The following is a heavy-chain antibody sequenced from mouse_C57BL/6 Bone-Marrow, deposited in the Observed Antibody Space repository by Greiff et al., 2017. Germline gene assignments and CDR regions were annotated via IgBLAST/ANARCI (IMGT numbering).Heavy chain of an antibody. CDR1: GYTFTSYW. CDR2: IDPSDSYT. CDR3: ARAYSFDY. Sequence: VQLQQSGAELVKPGASVKLSCKASGYTFTSYWMQWVKQRPGQGLEWIGEIDPSDSYTNYNQKFKGKATLTVDTSSSTAYMQLSSLTSADSAVYYCARAYSFDYWGQGTTPTVSS. V-gene: IGHV1-50*01. J-gene: IGHJ2*01.